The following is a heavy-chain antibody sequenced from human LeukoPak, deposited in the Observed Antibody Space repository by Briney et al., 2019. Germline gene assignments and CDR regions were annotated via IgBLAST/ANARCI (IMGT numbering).Heavy chain of an antibody. Sequence: GGSLRLSCEASGFTFSTYGMHWVRQAPGKGLEWVALISYDGSDKYYADSVKGRFTISRDNSKNTLYLQMNSLRAEDTAVYYCAKDSRQWLVRGFDYWGQGTLVTVSS. CDR1: GFTFSTYG. V-gene: IGHV3-30*18. J-gene: IGHJ4*02. D-gene: IGHD6-19*01. CDR2: ISYDGSDK. CDR3: AKDSRQWLVRGFDY.